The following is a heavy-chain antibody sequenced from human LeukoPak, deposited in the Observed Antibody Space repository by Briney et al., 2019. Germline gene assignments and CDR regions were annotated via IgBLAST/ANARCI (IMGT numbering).Heavy chain of an antibody. D-gene: IGHD6-13*01. CDR2: INTNTGNP. Sequence: ASVKVSCKASGYTLTSDGMNWVRQAPGQGLQWMGWINTNTGNPTYAQGFTGRFVFSLDTSVSTAYLQISSLKAEDTAVYYCARDVAAAGPILTFDYWGQGTLVTVSS. CDR1: GYTLTSDG. CDR3: ARDVAAAGPILTFDY. V-gene: IGHV7-4-1*02. J-gene: IGHJ4*02.